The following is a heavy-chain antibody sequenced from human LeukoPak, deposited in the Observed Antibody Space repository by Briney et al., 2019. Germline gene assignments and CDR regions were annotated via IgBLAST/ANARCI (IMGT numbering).Heavy chain of an antibody. CDR3: ARRPGDWYFDL. V-gene: IGHV3-23*01. CDR1: GFTFSSYG. J-gene: IGHJ2*01. D-gene: IGHD7-27*01. Sequence: GGSLRLSCAASGFTFSSYGMHWVRQAPGKGLEWVSGISGSGGTTYYADSVKGRFTISRDNSKNTLYLQMNSLRAEDTAVYYCARRPGDWYFDLWGRGTLVTVSS. CDR2: ISGSGGTT.